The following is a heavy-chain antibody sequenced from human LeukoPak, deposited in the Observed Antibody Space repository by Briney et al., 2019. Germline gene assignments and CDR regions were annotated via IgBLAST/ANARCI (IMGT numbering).Heavy chain of an antibody. CDR1: GGSISSYY. V-gene: IGHV4-59*01. CDR2: IYYSGST. Sequence: SETLSLTCTVSGGSISSYYWSWIRQPPGKGLEWIGYIYYSGSTNYNPSLKSRVTISVDTSKNQFSLKLSSVTAADTAVYYCARSRHSSGWYIDYWGQGTLVTVSS. D-gene: IGHD6-19*01. CDR3: ARSRHSSGWYIDY. J-gene: IGHJ4*02.